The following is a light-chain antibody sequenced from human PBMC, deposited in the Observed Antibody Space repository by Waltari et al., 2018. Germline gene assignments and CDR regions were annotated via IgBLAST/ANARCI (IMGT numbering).Light chain of an antibody. V-gene: IGKV3-15*01. Sequence: EIVMTQSPATLSVSPGERATLSCRASQSIYSNLAWYQQKPGQAPRLLIHGASTRATGIPARFGGSGSGTEFTLTISSLQSEDFAVYYCQQYSQYYTFAQGTKLEIK. CDR2: GAS. CDR3: QQYSQYYT. J-gene: IGKJ2*01. CDR1: QSIYSN.